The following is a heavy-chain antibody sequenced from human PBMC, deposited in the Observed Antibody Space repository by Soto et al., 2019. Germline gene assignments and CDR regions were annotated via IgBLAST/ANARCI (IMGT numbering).Heavy chain of an antibody. CDR1: GFTLGDYS. V-gene: IGHV3-48*01. CDR3: APQGVGATGYLY. CDR2: ISDSGSHM. Sequence: EVQLVESGGGLVQPGGSLRLSCVVSGFTLGDYSMNWVRQAPGKGLEWVSYISDSGSHMYYADSVKGRFTISRDTAKNSLYLQMNSLRAEDKAVFYCAPQGVGATGYLYWGQGNLVTVSP. J-gene: IGHJ4*02. D-gene: IGHD1-26*01.